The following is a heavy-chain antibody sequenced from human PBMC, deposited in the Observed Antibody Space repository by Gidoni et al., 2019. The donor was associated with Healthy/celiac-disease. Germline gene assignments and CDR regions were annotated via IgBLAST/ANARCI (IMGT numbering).Heavy chain of an antibody. V-gene: IGHV3-23*01. CDR1: GFTFSSYA. Sequence: EVQLFESGGGLVQPGGSLILSCAASGFTFSSYAIGWGRQAPGKGLGWVSAISGSGGSKYYADSVKGRFTISRDNSKNTLYLQMNSLRAEDTAVYYCAKEFIRWTVTTPFDYWGQGTLVTVSS. CDR2: ISGSGGSK. D-gene: IGHD4-17*01. CDR3: AKEFIRWTVTTPFDY. J-gene: IGHJ4*02.